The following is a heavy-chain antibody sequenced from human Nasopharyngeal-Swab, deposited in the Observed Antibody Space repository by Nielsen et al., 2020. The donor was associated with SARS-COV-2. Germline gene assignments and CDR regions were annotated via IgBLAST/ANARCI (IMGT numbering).Heavy chain of an antibody. Sequence: ESLKISCTVSGGSISSSSYYWGWIRQPPGKGLEWIGSIYYSGSTYYNPSLKSRVTISVDTSKNQFSLKLSSVTAADTAVYYCTAAESGYYYYYGMDVWGQGTTVTVSS. CDR3: TAAESGYYYYYGMDV. D-gene: IGHD6-13*01. CDR2: IYYSGST. V-gene: IGHV4-39*07. J-gene: IGHJ6*02. CDR1: GGSISSSSYY.